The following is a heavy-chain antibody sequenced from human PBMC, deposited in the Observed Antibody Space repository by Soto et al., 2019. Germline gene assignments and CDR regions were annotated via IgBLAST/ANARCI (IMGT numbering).Heavy chain of an antibody. CDR1: GYTFTSYG. J-gene: IGHJ5*02. D-gene: IGHD3-10*01. V-gene: IGHV1-18*01. CDR3: ARELAYGSGSYYNPRWFDP. Sequence: ASVKVSCKASGYTFTSYGISWVRQAPGQGLEWMGWISAYNGNTNYAQKLQGRVTMTTDTSTSTAYMELRSLRSDDTAVYYCARELAYGSGSYYNPRWFDPWGQGTQVTVSS. CDR2: ISAYNGNT.